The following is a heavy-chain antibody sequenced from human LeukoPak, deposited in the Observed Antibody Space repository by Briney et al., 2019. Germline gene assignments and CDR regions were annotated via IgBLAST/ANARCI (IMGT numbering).Heavy chain of an antibody. D-gene: IGHD2-2*01. Sequence: PETLSLTCFVTGGSISSYSWSWIRQPTGKGLDWIGRIYTSGSTNYNPSPKSGVTMSVDTPKNQFSLKLRSVTSPHTAVYYCAREAEDIVVVPAATYYYYYYMDVWGKGTSVTVSS. V-gene: IGHV4-4*07. J-gene: IGHJ6*03. CDR3: AREAEDIVVVPAATYYYYYYMDV. CDR2: IYTSGST. CDR1: GGSISSYS.